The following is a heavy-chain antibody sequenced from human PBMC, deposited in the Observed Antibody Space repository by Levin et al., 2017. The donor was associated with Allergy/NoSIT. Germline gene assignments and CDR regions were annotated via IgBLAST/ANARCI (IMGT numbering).Heavy chain of an antibody. J-gene: IGHJ4*02. V-gene: IGHV3-21*01. D-gene: IGHD1-20*01. CDR2: ISSSSSYI. CDR1: GFTFSSYS. CDR3: ARVGITGTDY. Sequence: ASVKVSCAASGFTFSSYSMNWVRQAPGKGLEWVSSISSSSSYIYYADSVKGRFTISRDNAKNSLYLQMNSLRAEDTAVYYCARVGITGTDYWGQGTLVTVSS.